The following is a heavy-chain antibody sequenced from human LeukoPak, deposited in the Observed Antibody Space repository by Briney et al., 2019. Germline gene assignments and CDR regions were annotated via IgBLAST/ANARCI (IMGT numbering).Heavy chain of an antibody. CDR2: IYTSGST. CDR3: ARVVYNGPYYYGMDV. D-gene: IGHD5-12*01. V-gene: IGHV4-4*07. J-gene: IGHJ6*02. CDR1: GGSISSYY. Sequence: SETLSLTCTVSGGSISSYYWSWIRQPAGMGLEWIGRIYTSGSTNYNPSLKSRVTMSVDTSKNQFSLKLSSVTAADTAVYYCARVVYNGPYYYGMDVWGQGTTVTVSS.